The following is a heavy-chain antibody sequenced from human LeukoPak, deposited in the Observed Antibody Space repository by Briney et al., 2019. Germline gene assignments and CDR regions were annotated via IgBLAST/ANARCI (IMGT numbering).Heavy chain of an antibody. CDR3: ARASAVSRGWFDP. CDR1: GGSISSSSYY. Sequence: SETLSLTSTVSGGSISSSSYYWGWIRRPPGKGLEWIGSIYYSGSTYYNPSLKSRVTISVDTSKNQFSLKLSSVTAADTAVYYCARASAVSRGWFDPWGQGTLVTVSS. D-gene: IGHD5/OR15-5a*01. CDR2: IYYSGST. V-gene: IGHV4-39*07. J-gene: IGHJ5*02.